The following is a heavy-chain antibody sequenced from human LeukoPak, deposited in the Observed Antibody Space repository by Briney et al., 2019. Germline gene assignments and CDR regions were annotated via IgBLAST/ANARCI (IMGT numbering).Heavy chain of an antibody. CDR3: AREESWKVDY. CDR2: ISYDGSNK. V-gene: IGHV3-30*04. J-gene: IGHJ4*02. D-gene: IGHD1-1*01. Sequence: PGGSLRLSCAASGFTFSSHYMHWVRQAPGKGLEWVAVISYDGSNKYYADSVKGRFTISRDNSKNTLYLQMNSLRAEDTAVYYCAREESWKVDYWGQGTLVTVSS. CDR1: GFTFSSHY.